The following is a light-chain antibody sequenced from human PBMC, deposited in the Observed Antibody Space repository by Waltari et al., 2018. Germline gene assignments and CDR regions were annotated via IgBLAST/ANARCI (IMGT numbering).Light chain of an antibody. CDR2: SAS. J-gene: IGKJ1*01. CDR3: QETYTPPWT. CDR1: QSVSTH. Sequence: DIQMTQSPLSLSASVGDRVTVTCRASQSVSTHLNWYQHKHGKAPELLVYSASFLETGVPSRFSAGGSGTDFNFTITAVQPEDFATYYCQETYTPPWTFGPGTRLEIK. V-gene: IGKV1-39*01.